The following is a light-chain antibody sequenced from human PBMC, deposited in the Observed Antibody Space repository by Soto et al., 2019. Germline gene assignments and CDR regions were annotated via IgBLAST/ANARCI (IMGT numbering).Light chain of an antibody. V-gene: IGKV2-28*01. CDR1: QSLLHINGYNY. CDR2: LGS. CDR3: MQALQTPNT. Sequence: DIVMTQSPLSLPVTPGEPASISSRSSQSLLHINGYNYLDWYLQKPGQSPQLLIYLGSNRASGVPDRFSGSGSGTDFTLKISRVEAEDVGVYYCMQALQTPNTFGQGTKLEIK. J-gene: IGKJ2*01.